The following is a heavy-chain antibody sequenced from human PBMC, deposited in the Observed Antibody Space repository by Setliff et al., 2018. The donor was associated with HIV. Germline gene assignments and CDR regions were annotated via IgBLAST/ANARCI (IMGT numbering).Heavy chain of an antibody. D-gene: IGHD6-13*01. V-gene: IGHV1-3*01. CDR2: INAGNGYT. J-gene: IGHJ4*02. CDR3: ARDGAGSSWDAFFDY. CDR1: GYTFSSYV. Sequence: ASVKVSCKASGYTFSSYVMNWVRQAPGHKLEWMGWINAGNGYTKYSQEFQGRVSITRDTSASTAYMELSSLRSEDTAVYYCARDGAGSSWDAFFDYWGQGTLVTVSS.